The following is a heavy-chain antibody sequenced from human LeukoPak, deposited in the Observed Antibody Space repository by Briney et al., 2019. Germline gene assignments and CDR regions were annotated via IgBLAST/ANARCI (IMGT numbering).Heavy chain of an antibody. CDR2: VDPEDGKA. D-gene: IGHD1-26*01. V-gene: IGHV1-69-2*01. J-gene: IGHJ4*02. CDR3: ATAVGLTRSNSDFDY. Sequence: ASVKISCKVSGDTFTDYYIHWVQQAPGKGLEWMGLVDPEDGKATYAEKFQGRVTITADTSTDTAYMEVSSLRSEDTAVYYCATAVGLTRSNSDFDYWGQGSQVTVSS. CDR1: GDTFTDYY.